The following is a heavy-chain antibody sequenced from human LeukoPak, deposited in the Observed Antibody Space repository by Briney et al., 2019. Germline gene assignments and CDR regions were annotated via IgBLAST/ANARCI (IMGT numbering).Heavy chain of an antibody. V-gene: IGHV4-34*01. D-gene: IGHD4-11*01. CDR1: GGSFSDYY. Sequence: SETLSLTCAVYGGSFSDYYLSWIRQPPGKGLEWIGEINHSGSTNYNPSLKIRVTISADTSKNQLSLRLSSVTAADTAVYYCARVFYSNYAQFDYWGQGTLVTVSS. CDR2: INHSGST. CDR3: ARVFYSNYAQFDY. J-gene: IGHJ4*02.